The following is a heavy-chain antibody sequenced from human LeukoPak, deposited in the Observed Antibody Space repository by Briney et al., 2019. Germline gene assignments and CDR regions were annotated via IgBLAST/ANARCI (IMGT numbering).Heavy chain of an antibody. CDR2: IYHSGST. D-gene: IGHD3-10*01. Sequence: SETLSLTCSVSGYSISSGYYRGWIRQPPGKGPEWVGSIYHSGSTFYNPSLKSRVTISVDTSKNQFSLKLSSVTAADTAVYYCARQPLRYYYGSGSSYNWFDPWGQGTLVTVSS. J-gene: IGHJ5*02. CDR3: ARQPLRYYYGSGSSYNWFDP. V-gene: IGHV4-38-2*01. CDR1: GYSISSGYY.